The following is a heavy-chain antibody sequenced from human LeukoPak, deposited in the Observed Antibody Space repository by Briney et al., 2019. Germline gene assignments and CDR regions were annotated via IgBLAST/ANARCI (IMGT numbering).Heavy chain of an antibody. D-gene: IGHD5-18*01. CDR1: GFTFSSYA. J-gene: IGHJ4*02. CDR2: ISGSGGST. Sequence: PGGSLRLSCAASGFTFSSYAMSWVRQAPGKGLEWVSGISGSGGSTYYADSVKGRFTISRDNSKNTLYLQMNSLRAEDTAVYYCAKDSGYSYGYGSVDYWGQGTLVTVSS. V-gene: IGHV3-23*01. CDR3: AKDSGYSYGYGSVDY.